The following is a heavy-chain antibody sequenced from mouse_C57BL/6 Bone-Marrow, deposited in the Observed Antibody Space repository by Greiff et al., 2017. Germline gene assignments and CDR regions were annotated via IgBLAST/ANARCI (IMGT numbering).Heavy chain of an antibody. V-gene: IGHV1-55*01. Sequence: VQLQQPGAELVKPGASVKMSCKASGYTFTSYWITWVKQRPGQGLEWIGDIYPGSGSTNYNEKFKSKATLTVDTSSSTAYMQLSRLTSDDYAVFYDARPYDSNYWYFDVWGTGTTVTVSS. CDR2: IYPGSGST. CDR3: ARPYDSNYWYFDV. CDR1: GYTFTSYW. D-gene: IGHD2-5*01. J-gene: IGHJ1*03.